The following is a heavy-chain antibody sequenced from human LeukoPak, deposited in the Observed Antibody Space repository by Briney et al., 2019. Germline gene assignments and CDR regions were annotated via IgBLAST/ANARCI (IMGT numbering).Heavy chain of an antibody. J-gene: IGHJ4*02. V-gene: IGHV3-48*01. Sequence: GGSLRLSCAASGFTFSSYSMNWVRQAPGKGLEWISYISSSSSTIYYADSVKGRFTISRDNAKNSLYLQMNSLRAEDTAVYYCARENGDFWSGYYCGYWGQGTLVTVSS. CDR3: ARENGDFWSGYYCGY. CDR2: ISSSSSTI. CDR1: GFTFSSYS. D-gene: IGHD3-3*01.